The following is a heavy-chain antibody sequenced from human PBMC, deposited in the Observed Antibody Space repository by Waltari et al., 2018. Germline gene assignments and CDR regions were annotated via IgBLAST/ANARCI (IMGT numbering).Heavy chain of an antibody. CDR3: AKSPPVTSGGANYYFDY. Sequence: EVQLLESGGGLVQPGGSLRISCAASGFTFHSSAMTWVRQAPGKGLEWVSGITGSGGSTYYADSVKGRFTISRDNSKNTLYLQMNSLRAEDTAVYYCAKSPPVTSGGANYYFDYWGQGTLVTVSS. J-gene: IGHJ4*02. CDR1: GFTFHSSA. V-gene: IGHV3-23*01. D-gene: IGHD3-16*01. CDR2: ITGSGGST.